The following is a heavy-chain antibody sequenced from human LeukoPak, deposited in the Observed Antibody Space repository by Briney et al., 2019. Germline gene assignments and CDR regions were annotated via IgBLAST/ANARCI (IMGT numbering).Heavy chain of an antibody. Sequence: SVKVSCKASGGTFSSYAISWVRQAPGQGLEWMGGIIPIFGTANYAQKFQGRVTITADESTSTAYMELSSLRSEDTAVYYCARYLGYCSSTSCSYYYYMDVWGKGTTVTVFS. CDR2: IIPIFGTA. V-gene: IGHV1-69*13. J-gene: IGHJ6*03. CDR3: ARYLGYCSSTSCSYYYYMDV. D-gene: IGHD2-2*01. CDR1: GGTFSSYA.